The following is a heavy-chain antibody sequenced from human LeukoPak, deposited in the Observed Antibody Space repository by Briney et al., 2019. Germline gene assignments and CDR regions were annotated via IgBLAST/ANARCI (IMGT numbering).Heavy chain of an antibody. V-gene: IGHV5-51*01. Sequence: GESLKIPCKGSGYSFTSYWIGWVRQMPGKGLEWMGIIYPGDSDTRYSPSFQGQVTISADKSISTAYLQWSSLKASDTAMYYCARQRPSTLYQLLYGYAFDIWGQGTMVTVSS. CDR1: GYSFTSYW. CDR2: IYPGDSDT. J-gene: IGHJ3*02. CDR3: ARQRPSTLYQLLYGYAFDI. D-gene: IGHD2-2*02.